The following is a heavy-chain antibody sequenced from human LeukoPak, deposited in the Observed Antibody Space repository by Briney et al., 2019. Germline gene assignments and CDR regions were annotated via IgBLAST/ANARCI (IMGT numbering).Heavy chain of an antibody. CDR2: ISYDGSNK. Sequence: SGGSLRLSCAASGFTFSNFGMHWVRQAPGKGLEWVAVISYDGSNKYYADSVKGRFTISRDNSKNTLYLQMNSLRAEDTAVYYCAKGPGVYYYDSSGYFDYWGQGTLVTVSS. D-gene: IGHD3-22*01. CDR1: GFTFSNFG. V-gene: IGHV3-30*18. CDR3: AKGPGVYYYDSSGYFDY. J-gene: IGHJ4*02.